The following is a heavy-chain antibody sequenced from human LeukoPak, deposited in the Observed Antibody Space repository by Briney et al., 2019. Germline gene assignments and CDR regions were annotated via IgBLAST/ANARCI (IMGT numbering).Heavy chain of an antibody. CDR2: ISYDGSNK. J-gene: IGHJ6*03. CDR1: GFTFSSYG. Sequence: PGRSLRLSCAASGFTFSSYGMHWVRQAPGKGLEWVAVISYDGSNKYYADSVKGRFTISRDNSKNTLYLQMNSLRAEDTAVYYCARVDYGGYYYYMDVWGKGTTVTVSS. D-gene: IGHD4-23*01. V-gene: IGHV3-30*03. CDR3: ARVDYGGYYYYMDV.